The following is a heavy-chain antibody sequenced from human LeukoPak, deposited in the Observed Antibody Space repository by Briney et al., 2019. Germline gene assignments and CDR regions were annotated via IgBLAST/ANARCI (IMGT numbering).Heavy chain of an antibody. D-gene: IGHD6-19*01. CDR2: ISYDGSNK. CDR3: AREWSSGWPNRLDY. J-gene: IGHJ4*02. CDR1: GFTSSSYA. V-gene: IGHV3-30-3*01. Sequence: GGSLRLSCAASGFTSSSYAMRWVRQAPGKGLEWVAVISYDGSNKYYADSVKGRFTISRDNSKNTLYLQMNSLRAEDTAVYYCAREWSSGWPNRLDYWGQGTLVTVSS.